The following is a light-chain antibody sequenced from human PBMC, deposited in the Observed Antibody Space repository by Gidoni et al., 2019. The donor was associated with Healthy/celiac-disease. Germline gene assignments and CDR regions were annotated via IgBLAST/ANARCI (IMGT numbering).Light chain of an antibody. CDR2: DAS. V-gene: IGKV1-33*01. Sequence: DIHMTQSPSSLSASVGARVTITCQASQDISNYLNWYQQKPGKAPKLLIYDASNLETGVTSRLRGSGSGTDFTFTISSLQPEDIATYYCQQYDSPGFGTGTKVDIK. CDR3: QQYDSPG. J-gene: IGKJ3*01. CDR1: QDISNY.